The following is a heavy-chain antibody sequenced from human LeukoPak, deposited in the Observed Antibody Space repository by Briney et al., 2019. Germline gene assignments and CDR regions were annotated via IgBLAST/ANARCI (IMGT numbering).Heavy chain of an antibody. CDR3: ARDGDYYDSSA. J-gene: IGHJ5*02. CDR1: GGSISSGGYS. CDR2: IYYSGST. D-gene: IGHD3-22*01. Sequence: SQTLSLTCTVSGGSISSGGYSWSWIRQHPGKGLEWIGYIYYSGSTYYNPSLKSRVTISVDTSKNQFSLKLSSVTAADTAVYYCARDGDYYDSSAWGQGTLVTVSS. V-gene: IGHV4-31*03.